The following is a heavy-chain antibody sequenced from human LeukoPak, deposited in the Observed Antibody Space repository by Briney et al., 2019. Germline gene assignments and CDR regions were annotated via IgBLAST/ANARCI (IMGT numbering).Heavy chain of an antibody. V-gene: IGHV4-34*01. CDR1: GGSFSGYY. J-gene: IGHJ4*02. CDR3: ARGPWFDW. Sequence: SETPSLTCDVYGGSFSGYYWSWIRQPPGKGLEWIGEINHSGSTNYNPSLKSRVTISVDTSKNQFSLKLSSVTAADTAVYFCARGPWFDWWLQGTLVTVSS. CDR2: INHSGST.